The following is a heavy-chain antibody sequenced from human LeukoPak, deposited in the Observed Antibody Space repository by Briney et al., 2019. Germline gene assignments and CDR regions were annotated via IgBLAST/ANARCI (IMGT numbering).Heavy chain of an antibody. V-gene: IGHV3-30*18. CDR1: GFTFSSNG. CDR2: ISYDGSDK. Sequence: GRSLRLSCAASGFTFSSNGMHWVRQAPGKGLEWVAVISYDGSDKYYADSVKGRFTISRDNSKNTLYLQMNSLRVEDTALYYCAKDRSSTWSLDYWGQGTLSPSPQ. D-gene: IGHD6-13*01. CDR3: AKDRSSTWSLDY. J-gene: IGHJ4*02.